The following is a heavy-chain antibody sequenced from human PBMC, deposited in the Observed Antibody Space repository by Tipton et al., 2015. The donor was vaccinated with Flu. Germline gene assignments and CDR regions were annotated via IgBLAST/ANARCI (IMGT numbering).Heavy chain of an antibody. D-gene: IGHD6-19*01. J-gene: IGHJ4*02. CDR2: IYYSGST. Sequence: TLSLTCTVSGGSISSSSYYWGWIRQPPGKGLEWIGSIYYSGSTYYNPSLKSRVTISVDTSKNQFSLKLSSVTAADTAVYYCASTIAVAGTSRFDYWGQGTLVTVSS. CDR3: ASTIAVAGTSRFDY. CDR1: GGSISSSSYY. V-gene: IGHV4-39*01.